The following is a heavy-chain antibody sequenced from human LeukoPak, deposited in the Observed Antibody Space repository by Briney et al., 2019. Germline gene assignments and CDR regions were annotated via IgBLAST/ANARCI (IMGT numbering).Heavy chain of an antibody. V-gene: IGHV4-59*01. J-gene: IGHJ4*02. CDR3: ASSHPLGSNNDYYTPFDY. D-gene: IGHD2-21*02. Sequence: SETLPLTCTVSGGSLSNYYWSWIRQPPGKGLEWIGYMHYTGSTYYNPSLKSRVTISVDTSKNQFSLKLRSVTAADTAVYYCASSHPLGSNNDYYTPFDYWGQGTLVTVSA. CDR1: GGSLSNYY. CDR2: MHYTGST.